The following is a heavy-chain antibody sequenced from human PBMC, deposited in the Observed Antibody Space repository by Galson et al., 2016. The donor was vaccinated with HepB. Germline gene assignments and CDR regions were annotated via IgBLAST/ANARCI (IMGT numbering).Heavy chain of an antibody. D-gene: IGHD3-10*01. V-gene: IGHV3-7*03. Sequence: SLRLSCAASGFNFSNHWMTWVRQAPGKGLEWVANIKQDGGEKYYVDSVKGRFTISRDNAKNSLYLQMSNLRAEDTAVYYCARGAGAGYWGQGTLVTVSS. CDR3: ARGAGAGY. CDR2: IKQDGGEK. CDR1: GFNFSNHW. J-gene: IGHJ4*02.